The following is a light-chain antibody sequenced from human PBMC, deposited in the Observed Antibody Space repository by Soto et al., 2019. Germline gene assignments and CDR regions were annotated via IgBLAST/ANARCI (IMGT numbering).Light chain of an antibody. V-gene: IGLV2-14*01. CDR3: CSFRSRHTYV. CDR2: DVS. J-gene: IGLJ1*01. Sequence: QSALTQPASVSGSPGQSTTISCTGTSSDIGGYNYVSWYQQLPGEAPKLIIYDVSDRPSGVSTRFSGSKSGNTASLPISALQAEDEGAYYCCSFRSRHTYVFGSGTKLTVL. CDR1: SSDIGGYNY.